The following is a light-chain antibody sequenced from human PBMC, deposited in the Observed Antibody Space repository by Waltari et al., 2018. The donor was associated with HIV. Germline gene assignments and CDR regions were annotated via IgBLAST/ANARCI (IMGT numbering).Light chain of an antibody. CDR2: KDS. V-gene: IGLV3-25*03. CDR1: AFPKQY. J-gene: IGLJ2*01. CDR3: QSTDRSGTFVV. Sequence: SYELTQPPSVSVSPGQTATNTCPGDAFPKQYAYWYQQKPGQAPVVVIYKDSERPSGIPERFSGSSSGTTVTLTISGVQAEDEADYYCQSTDRSGTFVVFGGGTKLTVL.